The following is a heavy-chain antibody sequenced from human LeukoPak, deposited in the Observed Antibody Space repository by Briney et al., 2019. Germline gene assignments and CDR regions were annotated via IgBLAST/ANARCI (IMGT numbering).Heavy chain of an antibody. CDR3: ARDPGGSGSYYNYYFDY. CDR2: MNPNSGNT. V-gene: IGHV1-8*01. Sequence: ASVKVSCKASGYTFTSYDINWVRQATGQGLEWMGWMNPNSGNTGYAQKFQGRVTMTRDTSTSTVYMELSSLRSEDTAVYYCARDPGGSGSYYNYYFDYWGQGTLVTVSS. D-gene: IGHD3-10*01. J-gene: IGHJ4*02. CDR1: GYTFTSYD.